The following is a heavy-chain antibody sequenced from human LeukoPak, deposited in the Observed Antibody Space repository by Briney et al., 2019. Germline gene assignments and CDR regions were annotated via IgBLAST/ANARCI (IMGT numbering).Heavy chain of an antibody. CDR1: GFTFSTYW. V-gene: IGHV3-48*04. CDR2: ISSSGSTI. J-gene: IGHJ4*02. CDR3: ASGAPYSSSWYDY. D-gene: IGHD6-13*01. Sequence: QSGGSLRLSCAASGFTFSTYWMSWVRQAPGKGLEWVSYISSSGSTIYYADSVKGRFTISRDNAKNSLYLQMNSLRAEDTAVYYCASGAPYSSSWYDYWGQGTLVTVSS.